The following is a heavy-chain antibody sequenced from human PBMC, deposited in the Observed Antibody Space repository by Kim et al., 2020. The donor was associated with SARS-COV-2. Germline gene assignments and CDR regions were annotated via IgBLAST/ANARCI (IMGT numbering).Heavy chain of an antibody. D-gene: IGHD1-26*01. CDR1: GFTFSSYA. CDR2: IWYDGSDK. V-gene: IGHV3-33*06. CDR3: AKTRSKWGYYAVDD. J-gene: IGHJ6*02. Sequence: GGSLRLSCAASGFTFSSYAMHWVRQAPGKGLEWVAVIWYDGSDKYYADSVKGRFTVSRDSSKNTLYLQMNSLRGEDTAVYYCAKTRSKWGYYAVDDWGQG.